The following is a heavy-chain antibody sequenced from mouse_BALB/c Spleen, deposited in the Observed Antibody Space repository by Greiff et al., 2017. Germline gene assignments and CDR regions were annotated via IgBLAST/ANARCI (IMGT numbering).Heavy chain of an antibody. V-gene: IGHV5-6-3*01. Sequence: EVQLVESGGGLVQPGGSLKLSCAASGFTFSSYGMSWVRQTPDKRLELVATINSNGGSTYYPDSVKGRFTISRDNAKNTLYLQMSSLKSEDTAMYYCARETNWRYFDYWGQGTTLTVSS. D-gene: IGHD4-1*01. CDR3: ARETNWRYFDY. J-gene: IGHJ2*01. CDR2: INSNGGST. CDR1: GFTFSSYG.